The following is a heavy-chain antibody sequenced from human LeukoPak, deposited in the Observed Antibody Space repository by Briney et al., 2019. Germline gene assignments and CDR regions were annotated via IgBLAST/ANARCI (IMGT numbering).Heavy chain of an antibody. Sequence: ASVKVSCKASGYTFTGYYMHWVRQAPGQGLEWMGWINPNSGGTNYAQKFQGRVTMTRDTSIGTAYMELSRLRSDDTAVYYCARDARGYSYGHYYYYYMDVWGKGTTVTVSS. J-gene: IGHJ6*03. CDR1: GYTFTGYY. D-gene: IGHD5-18*01. V-gene: IGHV1-2*02. CDR2: INPNSGGT. CDR3: ARDARGYSYGHYYYYYMDV.